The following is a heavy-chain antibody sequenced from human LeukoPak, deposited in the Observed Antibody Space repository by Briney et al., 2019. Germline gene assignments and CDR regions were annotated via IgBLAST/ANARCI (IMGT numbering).Heavy chain of an antibody. CDR3: VREVAARLDY. J-gene: IGHJ4*02. V-gene: IGHV4-39*02. CDR2: IYYSGST. CDR1: GGSISSSSYY. D-gene: IGHD6-6*01. Sequence: SETLSLTCTVSGGSISSSSYYWGWIRQPPGKGLEWIGSIYYSGSTYYNPSLKSRVTISVDTSKNQFSLKLSSVTAADTAVYYCVREVAARLDYWGQGTLVTVSS.